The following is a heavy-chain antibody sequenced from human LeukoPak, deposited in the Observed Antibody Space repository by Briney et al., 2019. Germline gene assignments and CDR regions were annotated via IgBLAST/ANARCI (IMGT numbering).Heavy chain of an antibody. Sequence: PSETLSLTCTVSGGSISSSSYYWGWIRQPPGKGLEWIGSIYYSGSTYYNPSLKGRVTISVDTSKNQFSLKLSSVTAADTAVYYCARRLMGAGSGSYYSFFDYWGQGTLVTVSS. V-gene: IGHV4-39*01. D-gene: IGHD3-10*01. CDR2: IYYSGST. J-gene: IGHJ4*02. CDR3: ARRLMGAGSGSYYSFFDY. CDR1: GGSISSSSYY.